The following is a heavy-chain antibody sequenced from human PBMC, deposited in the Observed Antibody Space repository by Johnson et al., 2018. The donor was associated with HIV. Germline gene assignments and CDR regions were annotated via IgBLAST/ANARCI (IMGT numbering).Heavy chain of an antibody. V-gene: IGHV3-30*04. CDR2: ISYDGSNK. Sequence: MQLVESGGGVVQPGRSLRLSCAASAFAFSSYVMHWVRQAPGKGLEWVAVISYDGSNKYYADFVKGRFTISRDNSKNTLYLQMNSLRAEDTAVYYCARGGVIHDAFDIWGHGTMVTVSS. J-gene: IGHJ3*02. D-gene: IGHD3-3*01. CDR1: AFAFSSYV. CDR3: ARGGVIHDAFDI.